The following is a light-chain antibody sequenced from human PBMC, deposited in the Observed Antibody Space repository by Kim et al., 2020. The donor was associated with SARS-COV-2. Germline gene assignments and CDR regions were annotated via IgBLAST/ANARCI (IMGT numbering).Light chain of an antibody. CDR1: QSINND. CDR3: QQGLETPLT. V-gene: IGKV1-39*01. J-gene: IGKJ4*01. CDR2: AAS. Sequence: ASVRDKITITSRTSQSINNDLNWYQQKPGKAPQLLIYAASTLQSGVPSRFSGSGSGTDFTLTISNLQPEDLATYFCQQGLETPLTFGGGTKVDIK.